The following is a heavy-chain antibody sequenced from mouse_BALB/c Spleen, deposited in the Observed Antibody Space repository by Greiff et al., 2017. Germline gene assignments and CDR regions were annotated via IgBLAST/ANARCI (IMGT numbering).Heavy chain of an antibody. Sequence: QVQLKESGPELVKPGASVKMSCKASGYTFTDYVISWVKQRTGQGLEWIGEIYPGSGSTYYNEKFKGKATLTADKSSNTAYMQLSSLTSEDSAVYFCASPYGNSSWFAYWGQGTLVTVSA. CDR2: IYPGSGST. CDR1: GYTFTDYV. V-gene: IGHV1-77*01. CDR3: ASPYGNSSWFAY. J-gene: IGHJ3*01. D-gene: IGHD2-1*01.